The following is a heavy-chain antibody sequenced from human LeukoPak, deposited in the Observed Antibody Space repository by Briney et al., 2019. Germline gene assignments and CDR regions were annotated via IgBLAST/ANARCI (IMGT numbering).Heavy chain of an antibody. D-gene: IGHD6-13*01. V-gene: IGHV3-23*01. CDR3: ARSTYSSSSYYFDY. CDR1: GFTFSSSA. CDR2: ISGSGVST. Sequence: GGSLRLSCAGSGFTFSSSAMSWVRQAPGEGLEWVSVISGSGVSTYYADSVKGRFTISRDNSRNTLYLQMNSLRADDTAVYYCARSTYSSSSYYFDYWGQGSLVTVSS. J-gene: IGHJ4*02.